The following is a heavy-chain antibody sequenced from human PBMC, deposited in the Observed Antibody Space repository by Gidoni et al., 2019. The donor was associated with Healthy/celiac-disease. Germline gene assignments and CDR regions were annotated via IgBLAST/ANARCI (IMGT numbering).Heavy chain of an antibody. J-gene: IGHJ3*02. D-gene: IGHD1-26*01. CDR1: GFTFSSYS. Sequence: EVQLVESGGGLVKPGGSLRLSCAASGFTFSSYSMNWVRQAPGKGLEWVSSISSSSSYIYYADSVKGRFTISRDNAKNSLYLQMNSLRAEDTAVYYCARDQIVGAYSDAFDIWGQGTMVTVSS. CDR2: ISSSSSYI. CDR3: ARDQIVGAYSDAFDI. V-gene: IGHV3-21*01.